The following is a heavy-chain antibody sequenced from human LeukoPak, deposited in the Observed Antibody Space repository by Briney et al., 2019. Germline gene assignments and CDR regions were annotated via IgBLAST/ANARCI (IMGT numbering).Heavy chain of an antibody. V-gene: IGHV3-23*01. D-gene: IGHD5-12*01. J-gene: IGHJ4*02. Sequence: PGGSLRLSCAASGLTFSSDAMTWVRQAPGEGLEWVSTITGSDDTTYYADSVKGRFTISRDYSKNTVHLQLNNLRAEDTAMYYCAKGPQLYSGYHPDYWGQGTLVTVSS. CDR3: AKGPQLYSGYHPDY. CDR1: GLTFSSDA. CDR2: ITGSDDTT.